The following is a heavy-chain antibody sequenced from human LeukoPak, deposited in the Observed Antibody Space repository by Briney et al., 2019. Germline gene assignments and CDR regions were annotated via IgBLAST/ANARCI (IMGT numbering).Heavy chain of an antibody. CDR3: ARHGQNDGYPLDY. J-gene: IGHJ4*02. CDR2: IHYSGST. CDR1: GGSISGYY. D-gene: IGHD5-24*01. V-gene: IGHV4-59*08. Sequence: SETLSLTCTVSGGSISGYYWSWIRQPPGKGLEWIAYIHYSGSTNYNPPLKSRLTISVDTSKNQLSLKLNSVTDADTAVYYCARHGQNDGYPLDYWGQGTLVNVSS.